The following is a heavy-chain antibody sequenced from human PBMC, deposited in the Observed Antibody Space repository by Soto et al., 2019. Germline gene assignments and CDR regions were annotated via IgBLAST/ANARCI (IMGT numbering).Heavy chain of an antibody. CDR3: ARYHSSGYYHFDY. J-gene: IGHJ4*02. V-gene: IGHV4-39*07. CDR2: IYYSGNT. CDR1: GGSISDSNYY. D-gene: IGHD3-22*01. Sequence: SETLSLTCIVSGGSISDSNYYWAWIRQPPGKGLEWVGSIYYSGNTCYNPSLKSRVTLSVDTSKKQFSLKLSSVTAADTAVYYCARYHSSGYYHFDYWGQGTLVTVSS.